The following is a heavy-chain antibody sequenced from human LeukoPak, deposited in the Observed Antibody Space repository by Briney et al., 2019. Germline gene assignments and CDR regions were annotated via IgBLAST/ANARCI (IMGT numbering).Heavy chain of an antibody. CDR1: GFTFTSSA. CDR2: IVVGSGNT. Sequence: SVKVSCKASGFTFTSSAMQWVRQARGQRLEWIGWIVVGSGNTNYAQKFQERVTITRDMSTSTAYMELSSLRSEDTAVYYCARAWYSGGHTTGADAFDIWGQGTMVTVSS. J-gene: IGHJ3*02. V-gene: IGHV1-58*02. D-gene: IGHD1-26*01. CDR3: ARAWYSGGHTTGADAFDI.